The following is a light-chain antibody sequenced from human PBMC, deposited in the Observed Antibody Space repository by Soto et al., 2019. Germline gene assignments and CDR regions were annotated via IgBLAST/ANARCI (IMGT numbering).Light chain of an antibody. Sequence: SVLTQPASVSGSPGQSITISCTGTSSDVGGYNYVSWYQQHPGKAPKLMIYDVSNRPSGVSNRFSGSKSGNTASLTISGLQAEDVADYYCSSYTSSSPYVFVTGTEVTVL. V-gene: IGLV2-14*01. CDR1: SSDVGGYNY. CDR2: DVS. J-gene: IGLJ1*01. CDR3: SSYTSSSPYV.